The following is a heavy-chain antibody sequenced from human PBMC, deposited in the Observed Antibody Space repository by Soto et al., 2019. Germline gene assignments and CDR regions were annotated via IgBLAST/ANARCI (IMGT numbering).Heavy chain of an antibody. Sequence: QVQLVQSGAEVKKPGASVKVSCKVSGYTLTELSMHWVRQAPGKGLEWMGGIIPIFGTANYAQKFQGRVTITADESTSTAYMELSSLRSEDTAVYYCARVSGNNHYYRSGWFDPWGQGTLVTVSS. V-gene: IGHV1-69*13. CDR2: IIPIFGTA. D-gene: IGHD3-10*01. J-gene: IGHJ5*02. CDR1: GYTLTELS. CDR3: ARVSGNNHYYRSGWFDP.